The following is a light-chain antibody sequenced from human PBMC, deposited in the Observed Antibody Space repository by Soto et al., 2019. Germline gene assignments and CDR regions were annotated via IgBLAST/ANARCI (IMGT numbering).Light chain of an antibody. V-gene: IGKV3-20*01. CDR1: QSVTRTY. Sequence: ESVLTQSPGTLFLSPGERATLSCRASQSVTRTYLAWYQQKPDQAPRLLIYGASSRATGIPDRFSGSGSGTDFTLTISRLEPEDFAVYYCQQYGSSPITFGQGTRLEIK. J-gene: IGKJ5*01. CDR3: QQYGSSPIT. CDR2: GAS.